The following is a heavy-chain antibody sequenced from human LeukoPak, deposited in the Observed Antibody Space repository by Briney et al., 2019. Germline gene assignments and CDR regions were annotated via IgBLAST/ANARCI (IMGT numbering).Heavy chain of an antibody. J-gene: IGHJ1*01. D-gene: IGHD4-23*01. V-gene: IGHV2-5*01. CDR3: AHITGGGNSGYFHH. Sequence: SGPTLVKPTQTLTLTCTFSGFSLSTSGVGVGWIRQPPGKALEWLALIYWNDDKRYSPSLKSRLTITKDTSKNQVVLTMTNMDPVDTATYYCAHITGGGNSGYFHHWGQGTLVTVSS. CDR1: GFSLSTSGVG. CDR2: IYWNDDK.